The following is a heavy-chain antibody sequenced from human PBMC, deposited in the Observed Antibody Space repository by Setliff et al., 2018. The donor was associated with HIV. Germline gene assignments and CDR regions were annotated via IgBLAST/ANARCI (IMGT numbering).Heavy chain of an antibody. Sequence: ESRSPTSQVRSGSTRSHYWSERRHPPGKGLEWIAYVYYSGSSNYNPSLKSRVTVSVDTSKSQFSLNLKSVTATDTAVYYCARGVYDSGGSAYSFDYWGPGKLVTVSS. D-gene: IGHD3-22*01. V-gene: IGHV4-59*11. CDR1: SGSTRSHY. CDR2: VYYSGSS. J-gene: IGHJ4*01. CDR3: ARGVYDSGGSAYSFDY.